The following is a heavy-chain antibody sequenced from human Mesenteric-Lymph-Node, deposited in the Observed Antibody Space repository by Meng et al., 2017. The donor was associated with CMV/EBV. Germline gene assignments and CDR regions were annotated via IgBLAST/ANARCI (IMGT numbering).Heavy chain of an antibody. CDR3: ARDQGAYYDSSHGMDV. CDR1: GFTFRECF. CDR2: FRTIVSYM. V-gene: IGHV3-21*01. D-gene: IGHD3-22*01. J-gene: IGHJ6*02. Sequence: GGSLRLSCAASGFTFRECFMKWVRQAPGKGLEWVSSFRTIVSYMYCTDSEKGRFTISRDNSKNTLYLQMNSLRAEDTAVYYCARDQGAYYDSSHGMDVWGQGTTVTVSS.